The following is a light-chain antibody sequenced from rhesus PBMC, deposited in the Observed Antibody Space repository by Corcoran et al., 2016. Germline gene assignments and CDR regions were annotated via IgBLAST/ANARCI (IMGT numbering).Light chain of an antibody. Sequence: DIQMTQSPSSLSASVGDRVTITCQASRGISNWLAWYQLKLGKAPKLLSYATSSVQNGVPSRFSGSGSGTEFTLTITSLQPEDFATYYCQQHNSRPPTFGQGTNVEI. CDR1: RGISNW. V-gene: IGKV1S25*01. CDR2: ATS. CDR3: QQHNSRPPT. J-gene: IGKJ1*01.